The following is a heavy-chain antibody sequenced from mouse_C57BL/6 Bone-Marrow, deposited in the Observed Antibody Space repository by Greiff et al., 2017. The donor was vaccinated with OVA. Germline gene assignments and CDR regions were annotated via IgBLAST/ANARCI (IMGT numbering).Heavy chain of an antibody. CDR3: AKNPYYYGSRYYAMDY. Sequence: QVQLQQSGPGLVQPSQSLSITCTVSGFSLTSYGVHWVRQSPGKGLEWLGVIWRGGSTAYNAAFMSRLSITKDNSKSQVFFKMNSLQADDTAIYYCAKNPYYYGSRYYAMDYWGQGTSVTVSS. CDR1: GFSLTSYG. D-gene: IGHD1-1*01. V-gene: IGHV2-5*01. J-gene: IGHJ4*01. CDR2: IWRGGST.